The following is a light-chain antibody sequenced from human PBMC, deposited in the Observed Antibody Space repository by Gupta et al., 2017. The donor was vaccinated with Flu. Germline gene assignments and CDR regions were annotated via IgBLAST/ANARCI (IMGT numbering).Light chain of an antibody. Sequence: SPGKTVTSSCTRSSGSIGINSVQWYQQRPGTSPKNVINKDATRPSGVPARFSGSIARSSNAAALTSAGLKNEDEADYYCQDYEVFGGGTKLTVL. V-gene: IGLV6-57*01. CDR3: QDYEV. CDR2: KDA. J-gene: IGLJ2*01. CDR1: SGSIGINS.